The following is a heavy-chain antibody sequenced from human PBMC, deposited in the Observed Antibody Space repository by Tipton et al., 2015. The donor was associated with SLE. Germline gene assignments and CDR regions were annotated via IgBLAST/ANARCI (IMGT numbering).Heavy chain of an antibody. J-gene: IGHJ3*02. D-gene: IGHD6-13*01. V-gene: IGHV3-30*02. CDR3: AKDCFCSSWGDAFDI. CDR1: GFTFSSYG. CDR2: IRYDGSNK. Sequence: GSLRLSCAASGFTFSSYGMHWVRQAPGKGLEWVAFIRYDGSNKYYADSVKGRFTISRDNSKNTLYLQMNSLRAEDTAVYYCAKDCFCSSWGDAFDIWGQGTMVTVSS.